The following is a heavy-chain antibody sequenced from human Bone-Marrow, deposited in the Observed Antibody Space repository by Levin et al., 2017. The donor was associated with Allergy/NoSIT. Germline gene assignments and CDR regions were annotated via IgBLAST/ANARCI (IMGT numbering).Heavy chain of an antibody. V-gene: IGHV4-4*02. J-gene: IGHJ5*02. CDR1: GASIFNGHW. D-gene: IGHD3-3*01. Sequence: GSLRLSCAVSGASIFNGHWWTWVRQSPEKGLEWIGQIYYTGSTNYNPSVKSRVTISVDKSKNQFSLRLNSVTVADTAVYYCARAPYYDSYLGAWGQGTLVTVSS. CDR3: ARAPYYDSYLGA. CDR2: IYYTGST.